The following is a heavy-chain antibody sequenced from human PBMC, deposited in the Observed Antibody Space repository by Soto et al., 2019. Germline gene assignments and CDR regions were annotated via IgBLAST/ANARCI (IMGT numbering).Heavy chain of an antibody. CDR2: INNAGSGT. CDR3: ARSRGLQHFDF. V-gene: IGHV3-74*01. CDR1: GFTFSDYW. Sequence: GGSLRLSCNGSGFTFSDYWMHWVRQAPGKSLMWVARINNAGSGTSYVDSVKGRFTISRDNAKNTVYLQMNSLRGEDTAMYFCARSRGLQHFDFRGQGTLVVVSS. J-gene: IGHJ4*02. D-gene: IGHD1-1*01.